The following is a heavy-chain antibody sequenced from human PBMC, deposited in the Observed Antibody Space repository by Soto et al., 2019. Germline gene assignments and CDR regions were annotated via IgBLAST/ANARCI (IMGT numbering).Heavy chain of an antibody. J-gene: IGHJ4*02. CDR3: AKVSADDYIWGSYRYANFDY. CDR2: ISGSGGST. V-gene: IGHV3-23*01. D-gene: IGHD3-16*02. CDR1: GFTFSSYS. Sequence: GGSLRLSCAASGFTFSSYSMNWVRQAPGKGLEWVSYISGSGGSTYYADSVKGRFTISRDNSKNTLYLQMNSLRAEDTAVYYCAKVSADDYIWGSYRYANFDYWGQGTLVTVSS.